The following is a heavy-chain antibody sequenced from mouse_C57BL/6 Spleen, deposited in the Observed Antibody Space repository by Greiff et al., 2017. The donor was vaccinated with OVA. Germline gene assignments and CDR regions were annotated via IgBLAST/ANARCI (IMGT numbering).Heavy chain of an antibody. CDR3: TRRDYDYVDD. V-gene: IGHV1-15*01. CDR2: IDPETGGT. J-gene: IGHJ2*01. CDR1: GYTFTDYE. Sequence: VQLKESGAELVRPGASVTLSCKASGYTFTDYEMHWVKQTPVHGLEWIGAIDPETGGTAYNQKFKGKAILTAAKSSSTAYMELRSLTSEDSAVYYCTRRDYDYVDDWGQGTTLTVSS. D-gene: IGHD2-4*01.